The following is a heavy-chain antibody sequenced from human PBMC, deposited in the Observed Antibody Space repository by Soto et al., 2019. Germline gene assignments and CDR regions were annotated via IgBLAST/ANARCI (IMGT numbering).Heavy chain of an antibody. Sequence: SVKVSCKASGGTFSSYTISWVRQAPGQGLEWMGRIIPILGIANYAQKFQGRVTITADESTSTAYMELSSLRSEDTAVYYCARHAAYYDFWSGYSEKYYYYGMDVWGQGTTVTVSS. CDR3: ARHAAYYDFWSGYSEKYYYYGMDV. CDR2: IIPILGIA. J-gene: IGHJ6*02. V-gene: IGHV1-69*02. CDR1: GGTFSSYT. D-gene: IGHD3-3*01.